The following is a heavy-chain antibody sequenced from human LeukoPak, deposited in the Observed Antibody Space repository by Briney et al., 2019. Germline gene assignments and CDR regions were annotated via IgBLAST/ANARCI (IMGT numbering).Heavy chain of an antibody. D-gene: IGHD6-13*01. CDR3: ARAGAAAAGTNRYYFDY. CDR2: INHSGST. Sequence: PSETLSLTCAVYGGSFGGYYWSWIRQPPGKGLEWIGEINHSGSTNYNPSLKSRVTISVDTSKNQFSLKLSSVTAADTAVYYCARAGAAAAGTNRYYFDYWGQGTLVTVSS. V-gene: IGHV4-34*01. CDR1: GGSFGGYY. J-gene: IGHJ4*02.